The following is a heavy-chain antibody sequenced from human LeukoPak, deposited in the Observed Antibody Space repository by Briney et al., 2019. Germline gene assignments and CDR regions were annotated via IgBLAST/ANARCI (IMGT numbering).Heavy chain of an antibody. Sequence: GGSLRLSCEASGFPLGGYALHWVRQAPGKGLEWVALISYNGNIIEYADSVKGRFTISRDNSKNTLFLLMNSLTREDTAVYYCARGVEVVAADVFDHWGQGSLVTVSS. D-gene: IGHD2-2*01. CDR3: ARGVEVVAADVFDH. J-gene: IGHJ4*02. CDR1: GFPLGGYA. CDR2: ISYNGNII. V-gene: IGHV3-30*04.